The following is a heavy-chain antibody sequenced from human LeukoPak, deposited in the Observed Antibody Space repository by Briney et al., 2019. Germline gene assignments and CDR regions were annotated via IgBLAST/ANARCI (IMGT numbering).Heavy chain of an antibody. CDR2: IYYSGST. Sequence: PSETLSLTCTVSGGSISSSSYYWGWIRQPPGKGLEWIGSIYYSGSTYYNPSLKSRVTISVDTSKNQFSLKLSSVTAADTAVYYCARQQPRLGIAVAGLRRFDPWGQGTLVTVSS. D-gene: IGHD6-19*01. CDR3: ARQQPRLGIAVAGLRRFDP. CDR1: GGSISSSSYY. J-gene: IGHJ5*02. V-gene: IGHV4-39*01.